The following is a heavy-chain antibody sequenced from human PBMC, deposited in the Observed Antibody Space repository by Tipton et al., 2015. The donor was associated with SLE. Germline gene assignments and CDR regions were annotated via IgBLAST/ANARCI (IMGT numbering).Heavy chain of an antibody. D-gene: IGHD4-23*01. J-gene: IGHJ4*02. CDR1: GFTFSSYA. Sequence: SLRLSCAASGFTFSSYAMHWVRQAPGKGLEWVAVISYDGSNKYYADSVKGRFTISRDNSKNTLYLQMSSLRAEDTAVYYCAREDYGGSFDYWGQGTLVTVSS. CDR2: ISYDGSNK. V-gene: IGHV3-30*04. CDR3: AREDYGGSFDY.